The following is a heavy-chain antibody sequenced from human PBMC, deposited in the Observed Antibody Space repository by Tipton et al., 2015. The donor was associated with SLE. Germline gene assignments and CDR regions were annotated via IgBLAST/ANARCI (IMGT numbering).Heavy chain of an antibody. J-gene: IGHJ4*02. V-gene: IGHV4-39*07. CDR3: ARGDFWSGLDY. CDR1: GGSVSSSGYY. CDR2: VYYTGST. Sequence: TLSLTCTVSGGSVSSSGYYWAWIRQPPGKGLEWIANVYYTGSTYYNPSLKSRVTISVDSAKNQFSLKVSSVTAADTAVYFCARGDFWSGLDYWGQGALVTVSS. D-gene: IGHD3-3*01.